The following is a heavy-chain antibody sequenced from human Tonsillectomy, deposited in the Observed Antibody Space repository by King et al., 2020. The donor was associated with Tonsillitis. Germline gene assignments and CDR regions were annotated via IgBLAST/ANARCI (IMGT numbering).Heavy chain of an antibody. D-gene: IGHD3-10*01. Sequence: VQLVESGGGLVKPGGSLRLSCAASGFTFTNAWMSWVRQAPGKGLEWVGRIKSKTDPGTTDYAAPVKGRFTISRDDSKNTLYLQMNSLKTADTAVYYCTAEVWFGELLRDYWGQGTLVTVSS. CDR2: IKSKTDPGTT. V-gene: IGHV3-15*01. CDR1: GFTFTNAW. CDR3: TAEVWFGELLRDY. J-gene: IGHJ4*02.